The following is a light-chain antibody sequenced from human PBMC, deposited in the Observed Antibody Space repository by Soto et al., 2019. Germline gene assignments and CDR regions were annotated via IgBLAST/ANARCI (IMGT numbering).Light chain of an antibody. V-gene: IGKV1-9*01. CDR2: AAS. CDR1: QGINSY. J-gene: IGKJ4*01. CDR3: QQVNNYPLT. Sequence: DIQLTQSPSFLSASVGDRVTITCRASQGINSYLAWYQQKPGKAPKLLIYAASTLQSGVPSRFSGSESGTEFTLTISSLQPEDFATYYCQQVNNYPLTFGGGTKVEIK.